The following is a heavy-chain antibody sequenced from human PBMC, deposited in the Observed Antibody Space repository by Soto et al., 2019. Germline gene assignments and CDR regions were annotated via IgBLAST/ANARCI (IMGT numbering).Heavy chain of an antibody. CDR3: ARDRAITMVRGVIVIDAFDI. CDR2: IWYDGSNK. D-gene: IGHD3-10*01. J-gene: IGHJ3*02. CDR1: GFTFSSYG. Sequence: PGGSLRLSCAASGFTFSSYGMHWVRQAPGKGLEWVAVIWYDGSNKYYADSVKGRFTISRDNSKNTLYLQMNSLRAEDTAVYYCARDRAITMVRGVIVIDAFDIWGQGTMVTVSS. V-gene: IGHV3-33*01.